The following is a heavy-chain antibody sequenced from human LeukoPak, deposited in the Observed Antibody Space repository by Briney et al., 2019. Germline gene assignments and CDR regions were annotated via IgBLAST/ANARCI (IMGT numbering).Heavy chain of an antibody. Sequence: PSETLSLTCAAYGGSFSGYYWSWIRQPPGKGLEWIGEINHSGSTNYNPSLKSRVTISVDTSKNQFSLKLSSVTAADTAVHYCARIGYCSGGSCYSKSYFDYWGQGTLVTVSS. V-gene: IGHV4-34*01. J-gene: IGHJ4*02. CDR3: ARIGYCSGGSCYSKSYFDY. CDR2: INHSGST. D-gene: IGHD2-15*01. CDR1: GGSFSGYY.